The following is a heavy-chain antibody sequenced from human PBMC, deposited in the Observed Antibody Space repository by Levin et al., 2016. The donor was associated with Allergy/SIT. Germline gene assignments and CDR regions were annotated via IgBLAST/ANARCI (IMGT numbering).Heavy chain of an antibody. CDR3: ARGDYGGNWPSGGPFNI. Sequence: SETLSLTCSLSGGSISGYYWNWIRQPPGRGLEWIGYIYYGGSTSNNPSLRRRVTLSVDTSKNQFSLRLTSVTTADTAVYFCARGDYGGNWPSGGPFNIWGQGTMVTVSS. V-gene: IGHV4-59*01. CDR2: IYYGGST. D-gene: IGHD4-23*01. CDR1: GGSISGYY. J-gene: IGHJ3*02.